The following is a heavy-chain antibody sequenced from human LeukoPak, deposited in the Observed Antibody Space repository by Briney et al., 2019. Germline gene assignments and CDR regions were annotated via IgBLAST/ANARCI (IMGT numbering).Heavy chain of an antibody. Sequence: GGSLRLSCAASGFTFSSYAMSWVRQAPGKGLEWVSSISSSSSYIDYADSVKGRFTISRDNAKNSLYLQMNSLRAEDTAVYYCASGIGSATRSGYDYWGQGTLVTVSS. CDR3: ASGIGSATRSGYDY. D-gene: IGHD3-3*01. CDR2: ISSSSSYI. J-gene: IGHJ4*02. CDR1: GFTFSSYA. V-gene: IGHV3-21*01.